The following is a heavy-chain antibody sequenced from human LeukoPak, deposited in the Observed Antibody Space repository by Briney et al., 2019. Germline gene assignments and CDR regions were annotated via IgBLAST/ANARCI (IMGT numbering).Heavy chain of an antibody. J-gene: IGHJ3*02. D-gene: IGHD3-3*01. CDR1: GLTFNDYT. Sequence: GGSLRLSCAASGLTFNDYTMHWVRQAPGKGLEWVSFITWGGMSTYYADSVKGRFTLSRDNSKNSLYLQMNSLRTEHTALYYCAKPRADDEKALDIWGQGTMVTVSS. CDR2: ITWGGMST. V-gene: IGHV3-43*01. CDR3: AKPRADDEKALDI.